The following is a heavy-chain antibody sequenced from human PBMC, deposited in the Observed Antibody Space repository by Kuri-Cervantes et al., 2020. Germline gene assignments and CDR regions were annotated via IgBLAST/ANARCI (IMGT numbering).Heavy chain of an antibody. D-gene: IGHD3-9*01. CDR1: GFTFSSYA. J-gene: IGHJ4*02. V-gene: IGHV3-30-3*01. CDR3: ARDRGPRRYFDL. CDR2: ISYDGSNK. Sequence: GGSLRLSCAASGFTFSSYAMHWVRQAPGKGLEWVAVISYDGSNKYYADSVKGRFTISRDNSKNTLYLQMNSLRVEDTAVYYCARDRGPRRYFDLWGQGTLVTVSS.